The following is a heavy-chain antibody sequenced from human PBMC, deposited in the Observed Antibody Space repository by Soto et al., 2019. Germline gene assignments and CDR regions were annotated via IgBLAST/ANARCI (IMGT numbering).Heavy chain of an antibody. D-gene: IGHD2-2*01. V-gene: IGHV4-39*01. CDR3: TRRWYCATTSCQKYFDY. CDR2: IFFSGIT. Sequence: SETLSLTCTVSGDSIGSSSYYWGWIRQSPGKGLEWIGSIFFSGITYYNPSLKSRVTVSVDTSNNQLSLKLNSVTAADTAMYNCTRRWYCATTSCQKYFDYWGQGTMVTVSS. J-gene: IGHJ4*02. CDR1: GDSIGSSSYY.